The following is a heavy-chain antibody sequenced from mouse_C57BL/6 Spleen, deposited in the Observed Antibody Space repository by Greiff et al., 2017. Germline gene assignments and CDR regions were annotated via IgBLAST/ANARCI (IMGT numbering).Heavy chain of an antibody. D-gene: IGHD1-1*01. CDR3: ARRGLTTVVAGGYYFDY. J-gene: IGHJ2*01. V-gene: IGHV1-61*01. Sequence: QSCKASGYTFTSYWMDWVKQRPGQGLEWIGNIYPSDSETHYNQKFKDKATLTVDKSSSTAYMQLSSLTSEDSAVYYCARRGLTTVVAGGYYFDYWGQGTTLTVSS. CDR1: GYTFTSYW. CDR2: IYPSDSET.